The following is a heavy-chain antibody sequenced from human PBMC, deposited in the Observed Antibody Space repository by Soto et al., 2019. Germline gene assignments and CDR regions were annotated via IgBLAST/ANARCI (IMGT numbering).Heavy chain of an antibody. J-gene: IGHJ6*02. CDR1: GFTFRSYG. CDR3: AKEFGWELQLSHPYYNSGMDV. Sequence: QVQMVESGGGGVQPGRSLRLSCAASGFTFRSYGMHWVRQAPGKGLEWVALMSFDGSNKYYADSVRGRFTISSDNSKSTLYLQMDILRPEDTAVYYCAKEFGWELQLSHPYYNSGMDVWGQGTTVTVSS. V-gene: IGHV3-30*18. CDR2: MSFDGSNK. D-gene: IGHD1-1*01.